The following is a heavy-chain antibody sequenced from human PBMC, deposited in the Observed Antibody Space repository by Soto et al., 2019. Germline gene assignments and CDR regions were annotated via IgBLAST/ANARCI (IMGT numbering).Heavy chain of an antibody. CDR3: ARATPVTRKGYYFED. CDR2: ISYDGSNK. CDR1: GFTFSSYA. J-gene: IGHJ4*02. D-gene: IGHD4-17*01. Sequence: GGSLRLSCAASGFTFSSYAMHWVRQAPGKGLEWVAVISYDGSNKYYADSVKGRFAISRDNSKNTLYLQMNSLRAEDTAVYYCARATPVTRKGYYFEDWGQGALVTVSS. V-gene: IGHV3-30*09.